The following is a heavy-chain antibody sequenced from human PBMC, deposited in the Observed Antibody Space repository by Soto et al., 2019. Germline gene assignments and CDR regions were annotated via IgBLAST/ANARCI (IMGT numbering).Heavy chain of an antibody. J-gene: IGHJ5*02. CDR2: IIPIFGTA. CDR3: ARGPHYGQALNWFDP. V-gene: IGHV1-69*13. CDR1: GGTFSSYA. D-gene: IGHD3-10*01. Sequence: ASVKVSCKASGGTFSSYAISWVRQAPGQGLEWMGGIIPIFGTANYAQKFQGRVTITADESTSTAYMELSSLRSEDTAVYYCARGPHYGQALNWFDPWGQGTLVTVSS.